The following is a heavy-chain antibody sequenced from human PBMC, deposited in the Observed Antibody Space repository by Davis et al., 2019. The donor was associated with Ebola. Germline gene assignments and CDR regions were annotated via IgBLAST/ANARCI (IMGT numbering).Heavy chain of an antibody. D-gene: IGHD1-26*01. Sequence: GESLKISCAASGFTFSDYYMSWIRQAPGKGLEWVSYISSSGSTIYYADSVKGRFTISRDNAKNSLYLQMNSLRAEDTAIYYCAKDTSNIWFDIWGQGTNVTVSS. J-gene: IGHJ3*02. CDR3: AKDTSNIWFDI. CDR2: ISSSGSTI. CDR1: GFTFSDYY. V-gene: IGHV3-11*01.